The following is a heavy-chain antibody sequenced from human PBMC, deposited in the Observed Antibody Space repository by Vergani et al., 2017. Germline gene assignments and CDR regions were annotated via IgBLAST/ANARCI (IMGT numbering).Heavy chain of an antibody. CDR2: INHSGST. V-gene: IGHV4-34*01. CDR1: GGSFSGYY. CDR3: ARGDSSPYYYYYYMDV. J-gene: IGHJ6*03. Sequence: VQLQQWGAGLLKPSETLSLTCAVYGGSFSGYYWSWIRQPPGKGLEWIGEINHSGSTNYNPSLKSRVTISVDTSKNQFSLKLRSVTAADTAVYYCARGDSSPYYYYYYMDVWGKGTTVTVSS. D-gene: IGHD2-15*01.